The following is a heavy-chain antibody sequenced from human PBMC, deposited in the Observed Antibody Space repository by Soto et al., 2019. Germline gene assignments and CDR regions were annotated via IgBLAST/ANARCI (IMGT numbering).Heavy chain of an antibody. CDR1: GFSLSSYW. Sequence: EVQLEESGGDLVQPGGSLRLSCSASGFSLSSYWMTWVRQAPGKGLEWVANINRDGSKQSYLDSVRGRFTISRDNVRQSLYLQMTSLRADDTALYYCARDVSPGTSSLYLDAFDIWGQGTMVTVSS. CDR2: INRDGSKQ. V-gene: IGHV3-7*05. D-gene: IGHD6-13*01. CDR3: ARDVSPGTSSLYLDAFDI. J-gene: IGHJ3*02.